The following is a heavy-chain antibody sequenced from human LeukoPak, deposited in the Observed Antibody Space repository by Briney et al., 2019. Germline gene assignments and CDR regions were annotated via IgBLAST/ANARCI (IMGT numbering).Heavy chain of an antibody. J-gene: IGHJ4*02. CDR1: GFTFRSYS. CDR2: ITTSSTV. CDR3: AKDRGNAMISSPYLPSY. D-gene: IGHD3-22*01. V-gene: IGHV3-48*01. Sequence: PGGSLGLSCAASGFTFRSYSMNWVRQAPGKGLEWISYITTSSTVYYADSVKGRFTISRDNAKNSLYLQMNSLRADDTAVYYCAKDRGNAMISSPYLPSYWGQGTLVTVSS.